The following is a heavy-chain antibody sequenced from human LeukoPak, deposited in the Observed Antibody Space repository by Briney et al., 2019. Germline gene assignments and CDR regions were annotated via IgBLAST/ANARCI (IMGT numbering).Heavy chain of an antibody. Sequence: SETLSLTCTISGYSISSGYYWGWIRQPPGKGLEWIGSIYHSGSTYDNPSLKSRVTISLDTSENQFSLKLSSVTAADTAVYYCARSSGSTSFDYWGQGTLVTVSS. V-gene: IGHV4-38-2*02. CDR1: GYSISSGYY. J-gene: IGHJ4*02. CDR2: IYHSGST. D-gene: IGHD6-19*01. CDR3: ARSSGSTSFDY.